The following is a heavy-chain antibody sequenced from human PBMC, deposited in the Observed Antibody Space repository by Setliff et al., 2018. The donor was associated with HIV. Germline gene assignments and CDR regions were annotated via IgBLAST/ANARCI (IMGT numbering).Heavy chain of an antibody. CDR1: GYTFSSYG. CDR3: ARLGSGWSDSYYYAMDI. CDR2: INPYSGKT. D-gene: IGHD6-19*01. V-gene: IGHV1-18*04. J-gene: IGHJ6*02. Sequence: ASVKVSCKASGYTFSSYGISWVRQAPGQGLEWMGWINPYSGKTKYAQNLQGRVTMTTDTSTSRAYMELRSLRSDDTAMYFCARLGSGWSDSYYYAMDIWAKGPRSPSP.